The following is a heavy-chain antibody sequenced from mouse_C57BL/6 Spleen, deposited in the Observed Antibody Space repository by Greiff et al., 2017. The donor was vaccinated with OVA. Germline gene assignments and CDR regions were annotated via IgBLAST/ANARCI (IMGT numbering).Heavy chain of an antibody. V-gene: IGHV1-69*01. CDR2: IDPSDSYT. D-gene: IGHD2-1*01. J-gene: IGHJ2*01. Sequence: VQLQQPGAELVMPGASVKLSCKASGYTFTSYWMHWVKQRPGQGLEWIGEIDPSDSYTNYNQKFKGKSTLTVDKSSSTAYMQLSSLTSEDSAVYYGERKWGNYGGYFDYWGQGTTLTVSS. CDR1: GYTFTSYW. CDR3: ERKWGNYGGYFDY.